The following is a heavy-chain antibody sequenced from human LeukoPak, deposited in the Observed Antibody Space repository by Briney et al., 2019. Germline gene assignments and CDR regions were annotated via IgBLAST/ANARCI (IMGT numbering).Heavy chain of an antibody. CDR2: ISAYNGNT. CDR3: ARVIPLGYCSSTSCFDNDY. CDR1: GYTFTSYG. Sequence: ASVRVSCKASGYTFTSYGISWARQAPGQGLEWMGWISAYNGNTNYAQKLQGRVTMTTDTSTSTAYMGLRSLRSDDTAVYYCARVIPLGYCSSTSCFDNDYWGQGTLVTVSS. V-gene: IGHV1-18*01. J-gene: IGHJ4*02. D-gene: IGHD2-2*01.